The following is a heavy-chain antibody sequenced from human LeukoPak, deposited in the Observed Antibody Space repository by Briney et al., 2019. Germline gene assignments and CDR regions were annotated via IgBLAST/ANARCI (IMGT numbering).Heavy chain of an antibody. CDR3: ASVRGPYYFDY. CDR1: GFTFSSYA. D-gene: IGHD3-10*01. Sequence: PGGSLRLSCAASGFTFSSYAMHWVRQAPGKGLEWVAVISYDGSNKYYADSVKGRFTISRDNSKNTLYLQMNSLRAEDTAVYYRASVRGPYYFDYWGQGTLVTVSS. V-gene: IGHV3-30*04. J-gene: IGHJ4*02. CDR2: ISYDGSNK.